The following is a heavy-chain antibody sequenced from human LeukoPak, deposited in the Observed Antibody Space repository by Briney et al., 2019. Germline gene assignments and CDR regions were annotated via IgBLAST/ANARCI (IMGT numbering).Heavy chain of an antibody. V-gene: IGHV3-30*03. Sequence: GRSLRLSCAASGFTFSSYGMHWVRQAPGKGLEWVAVISYDGSNKYYADSVKGRFTISRDNAKNTLYLQMNSLRAEDTALYYCVRDSGSSEDYFDYWGQGTLVTVSS. D-gene: IGHD1-26*01. CDR3: VRDSGSSEDYFDY. CDR2: ISYDGSNK. CDR1: GFTFSSYG. J-gene: IGHJ4*02.